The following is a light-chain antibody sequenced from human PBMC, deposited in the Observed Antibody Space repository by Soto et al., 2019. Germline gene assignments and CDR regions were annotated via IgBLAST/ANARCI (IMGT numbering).Light chain of an antibody. J-gene: IGKJ1*01. V-gene: IGKV1-5*01. CDR1: QSISVW. CDR3: QHYNSYSWT. Sequence: DLQMTQSPSNLSASVGDRVTITCRASQSISVWLAWYQQKPGKAPKVLIYDASRLESGVPSRFSGSGSGTEFTLTISSLQPADFATYYCQHYNSYSWTFGQGTKVEIK. CDR2: DAS.